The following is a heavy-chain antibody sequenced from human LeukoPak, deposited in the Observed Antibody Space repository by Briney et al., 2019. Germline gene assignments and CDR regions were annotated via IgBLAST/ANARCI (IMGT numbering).Heavy chain of an antibody. CDR1: GFTFSSYG. D-gene: IGHD2-2*01. Sequence: GGSLRLSCAASGFTFSSYGMHWVRQAPGKGLEWVAVISYDGSNKYYADSVKGRFTISRDNSKNTLYLQMNSLRAEDTAVYYCAKVMDCSSTSCYYYYYMDVWGKGTTVTVSS. CDR2: ISYDGSNK. J-gene: IGHJ6*03. V-gene: IGHV3-30*18. CDR3: AKVMDCSSTSCYYYYYMDV.